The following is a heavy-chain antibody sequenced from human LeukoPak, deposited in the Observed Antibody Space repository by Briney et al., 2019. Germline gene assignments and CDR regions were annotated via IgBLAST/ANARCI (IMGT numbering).Heavy chain of an antibody. Sequence: TGRSLTLSCAASGFTFSSYGMHWVRQAPGKGLEWVAVIWYDGSNKYYADSVKGRFTISRDNSKNTLYLQMNSLRAEDTAVYYCAKPSGSYKTDFDYWGQGTLVTVSS. CDR3: AKPSGSYKTDFDY. D-gene: IGHD1-26*01. CDR2: IWYDGSNK. V-gene: IGHV3-33*06. CDR1: GFTFSSYG. J-gene: IGHJ4*02.